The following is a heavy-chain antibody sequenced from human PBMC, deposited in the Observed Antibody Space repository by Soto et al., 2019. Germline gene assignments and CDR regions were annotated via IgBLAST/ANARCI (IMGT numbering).Heavy chain of an antibody. J-gene: IGHJ4*02. Sequence: EVQLVQSAAEVKKPGESLTISCKGSGDTFTRHWISWVRQMPGKGLEWMGRIDPSDSYTSYSRSFRGHVTFSTDNSINTAYLLWRSLKASDTAVYFCARHNRYFYDFVYFDYWGQGTLVTVSS. V-gene: IGHV5-10-1*03. CDR3: ARHNRYFYDFVYFDY. CDR1: GDTFTRHW. D-gene: IGHD3-16*01. CDR2: IDPSDSYT.